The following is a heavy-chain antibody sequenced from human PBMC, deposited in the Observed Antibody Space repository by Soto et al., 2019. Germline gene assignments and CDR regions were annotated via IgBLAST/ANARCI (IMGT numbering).Heavy chain of an antibody. J-gene: IGHJ6*03. V-gene: IGHV1-46*03. D-gene: IGHD2-2*01. CDR2: MNPSGGVT. CDR1: GYTFTDYY. CDR3: ASSEAVPTTTYYYWYIDV. Sequence: QVQLVQSGAEVKKPGASVRISCKASGYTFTDYYLHWVRPAPGQGLEWMGIMNPSGGVTSYAQKFQGRVAVTRNTSTSTVYMQLSSLRSEDTAVYYCASSEAVPTTTYYYWYIDVWGKGTTVTVSS.